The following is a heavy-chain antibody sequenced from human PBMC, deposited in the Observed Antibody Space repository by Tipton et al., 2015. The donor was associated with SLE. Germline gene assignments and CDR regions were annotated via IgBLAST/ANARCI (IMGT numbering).Heavy chain of an antibody. V-gene: IGHV4-34*01. J-gene: IGHJ5*02. CDR1: GGSFSGYY. D-gene: IGHD2-15*01. Sequence: TLSLTCAVSGGSFSGYYWSWIRQPPGKGLEWIGEINHSGSTNYNPSLKSRVTISVDTSKNQFSLQLTSVTAADTAVYFCARSVGYGGTFGTYWFGPWGLGTLVTVSS. CDR3: ARSVGYGGTFGTYWFGP. CDR2: INHSGST.